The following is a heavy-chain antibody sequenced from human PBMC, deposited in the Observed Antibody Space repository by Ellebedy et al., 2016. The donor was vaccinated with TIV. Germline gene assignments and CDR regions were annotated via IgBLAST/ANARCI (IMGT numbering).Heavy chain of an antibody. CDR2: MNPNSGNT. V-gene: IGHV1-8*01. J-gene: IGHJ4*02. D-gene: IGHD3-22*01. CDR1: GYTFTSYD. CDR3: ARGVSQYYYDSSGYYDY. Sequence: ASVKVSXXASGYTFTSYDINWVRQATGQGLEWMGWMNPNSGNTGYAQKFQGRVTMTRNTSISTAYMELSSLRSEDTAVYYCARGVSQYYYDSSGYYDYWGQGTLVTVSS.